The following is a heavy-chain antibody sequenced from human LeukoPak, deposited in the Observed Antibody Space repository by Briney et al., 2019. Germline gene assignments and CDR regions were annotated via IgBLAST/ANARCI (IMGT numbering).Heavy chain of an antibody. Sequence: PGGSLRLSCAASGFTFNSYPMTWVRQAPGKGLEWVSPISDTGGSTYDADSVKGRFTIFRDNSKNTLYLQMNSLRAEDTAVCYCAKDTSIGRYCTNGVCSPFDYWGQGTLVTVSS. CDR2: ISDTGGST. CDR1: GFTFNSYP. CDR3: AKDTSIGRYCTNGVCSPFDY. J-gene: IGHJ4*02. D-gene: IGHD2-8*01. V-gene: IGHV3-23*01.